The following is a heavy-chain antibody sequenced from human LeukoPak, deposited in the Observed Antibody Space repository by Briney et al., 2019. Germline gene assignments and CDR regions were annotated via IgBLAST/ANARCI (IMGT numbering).Heavy chain of an antibody. CDR2: ITGDSAYI. D-gene: IGHD2-2*01. J-gene: IGHJ4*02. Sequence: GGPLRLSCAASGFAFSTYAMNWVRQAPGEGLTWVSCITGDSAYIFYADSVKGRFTISRDNAKNSLYLQMSSLRAEDTAVYYCARYGVSSSTSYIDFWGQGTLVTVSS. CDR3: ARYGVSSSTSYIDF. V-gene: IGHV3-21*01. CDR1: GFAFSTYA.